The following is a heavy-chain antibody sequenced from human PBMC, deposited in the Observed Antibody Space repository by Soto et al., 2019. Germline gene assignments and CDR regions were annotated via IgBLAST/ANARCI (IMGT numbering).Heavy chain of an antibody. J-gene: IGHJ4*02. CDR2: IKQDESEK. CDR3: ARGDYYDRRFDY. Sequence: EVPMVESGGGLVQPGGSLRLSCVVSGFTFSDYWMSWVRQAPGKGLEWVATIKQDESEKYYVDSVKGRFTVSRDNAKNSLFLQMNSLRVEDTAVYYCARGDYYDRRFDYWGQGALVTVSS. V-gene: IGHV3-7*03. D-gene: IGHD3-22*01. CDR1: GFTFSDYW.